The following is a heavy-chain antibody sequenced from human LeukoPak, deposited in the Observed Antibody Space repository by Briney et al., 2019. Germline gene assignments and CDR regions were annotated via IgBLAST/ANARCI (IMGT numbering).Heavy chain of an antibody. V-gene: IGHV1-18*01. CDR3: AKGSARSRPYYFGY. Sequence: ASVKVSCKASGYTFTSYGISWVRQAPGQGLEWMGWISAYNGNTNYAQKLQGRVTMTTDTSTSTAYMELRSLRSDDTAVYYCAKGSARSRPYYFGYWGQGTLVTVSS. CDR2: ISAYNGNT. J-gene: IGHJ4*02. CDR1: GYTFTSYG.